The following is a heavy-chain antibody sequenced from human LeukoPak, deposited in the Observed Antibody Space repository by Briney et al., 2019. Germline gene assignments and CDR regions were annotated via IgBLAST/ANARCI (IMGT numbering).Heavy chain of an antibody. CDR2: LYHSGTT. J-gene: IGHJ4*02. CDR3: ARWIVVVPAASIDY. V-gene: IGHV4-38-2*01. Sequence: PSETLSLTCAVSGYSISSGYYWGWIRQPPGKGLEWIGRLYHSGTTYYNTALKSRVTISVDTSQNQFSLKLSSVPAADRAVYYCARWIVVVPAASIDYSGQGTLVTVSS. D-gene: IGHD2-2*01. CDR1: GYSISSGYY.